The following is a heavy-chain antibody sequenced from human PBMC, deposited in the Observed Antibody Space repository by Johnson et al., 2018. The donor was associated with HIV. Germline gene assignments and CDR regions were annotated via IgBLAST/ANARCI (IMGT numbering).Heavy chain of an antibody. CDR2: IGTAGDT. Sequence: VQLVESGGGLVQPGGSLRLSCAASGFTFSSYDMHWVRQATGKGLEWVSAIGTAGDTYYPGSVKGRFTISRDNAKNSLYLQMNSLRAEDTAVYYCARVLGARGPGAFDIWGQGTMVTVSS. V-gene: IGHV3-13*01. CDR3: ARVLGARGPGAFDI. J-gene: IGHJ3*02. CDR1: GFTFSSYD.